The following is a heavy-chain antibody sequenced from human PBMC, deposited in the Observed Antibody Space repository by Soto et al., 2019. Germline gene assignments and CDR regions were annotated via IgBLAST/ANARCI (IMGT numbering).Heavy chain of an antibody. CDR2: IYYSGST. CDR3: ATESGSTYGYFDY. V-gene: IGHV4-61*08. CDR1: GGSVSSGDYY. J-gene: IGHJ4*02. D-gene: IGHD4-17*01. Sequence: SETLSLTCTVSGGSVSSGDYYWSWIRQPPGKGLEWIGNIYYSGSTNYNPSLKSRATISVDTSKNQFTLRLTSVTAADTAVYFCATESGSTYGYFDYWGQGTQVTVSS.